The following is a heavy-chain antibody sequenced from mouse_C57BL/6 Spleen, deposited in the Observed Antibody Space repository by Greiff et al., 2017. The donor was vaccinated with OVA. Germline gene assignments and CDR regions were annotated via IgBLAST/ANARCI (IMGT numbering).Heavy chain of an antibody. J-gene: IGHJ1*03. V-gene: IGHV5-4*01. CDR1: GFTFSSYA. CDR3: ARDRGTTVAGSYWYFDV. Sequence: EVKLVESGGGLVKPGGSLKLSCAASGFTFSSYAMSWVRQTPEKRLEWVATISDGGSYTYYPDNVKGRFTISRDNAKNNLYLQMSHLKSEDTAMYYCARDRGTTVAGSYWYFDVWGTGTTVTVSS. D-gene: IGHD1-1*01. CDR2: ISDGGSYT.